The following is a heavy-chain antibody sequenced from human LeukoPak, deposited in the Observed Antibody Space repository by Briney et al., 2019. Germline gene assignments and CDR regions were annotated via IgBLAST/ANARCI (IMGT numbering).Heavy chain of an antibody. CDR2: IKSEAYGGTI. D-gene: IGHD5-18*01. CDR3: TRDAQLWTPGSYMDV. Sequence: GGSLRLSCATSGFTFSNAWMTWVRQAPGKGLEWIGRIKSEAYGGTIDYAAPEKGRFIISRDDSKNMLYLQMNSLRTEDTAVYYCTRDAQLWTPGSYMDVWGKGTTVTVSS. J-gene: IGHJ6*03. V-gene: IGHV3-15*01. CDR1: GFTFSNAW.